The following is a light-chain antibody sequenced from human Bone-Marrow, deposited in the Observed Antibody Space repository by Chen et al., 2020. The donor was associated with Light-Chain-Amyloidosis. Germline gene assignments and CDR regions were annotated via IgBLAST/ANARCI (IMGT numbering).Light chain of an antibody. CDR2: DDS. CDR3: QVWYRSIARPG. CDR1: KIGSTS. V-gene: IGLV3-21*02. Sequence: SYVLTQPFSVSVAPGQTDTIAGGGNKIGSTSVHWYQQTPGQAPLLVVYDDSDRPSVNAERLSGSNSGHTATLTNSRVVAGDEADYYCQVWYRSIARPGFGGGTQLTVL. J-gene: IGLJ3*02.